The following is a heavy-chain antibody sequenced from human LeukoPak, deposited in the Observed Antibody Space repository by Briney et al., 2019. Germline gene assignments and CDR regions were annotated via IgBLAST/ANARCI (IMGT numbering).Heavy chain of an antibody. CDR2: IIPIFGTA. D-gene: IGHD5-12*01. J-gene: IGHJ4*02. Sequence: EASVKVSCKASGGTFSSYAISWVRQAPGQGLEWMGGIIPIFGTANYAQKFQGRVTITADESTSTAYMELSSLRSEDTAVYYCARGDIVATQYFDYWGQGTLVTASS. V-gene: IGHV1-69*13. CDR3: ARGDIVATQYFDY. CDR1: GGTFSSYA.